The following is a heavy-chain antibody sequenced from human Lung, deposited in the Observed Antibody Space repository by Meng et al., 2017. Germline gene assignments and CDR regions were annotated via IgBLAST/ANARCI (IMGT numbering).Heavy chain of an antibody. CDR2: INHSGST. D-gene: IGHD4-11*01. Sequence: QGRLQQGGAGLLKPSETLSLPCVVSGGSFSDYYWSWIRQPPGKGLEWIGEINHSGSTNYNPSLESRATISVDTSQNNLSLKLSSVTAADSAVYYCARGSTTMAHDFDYWGQGTLVTVSS. V-gene: IGHV4-34*01. CDR1: GGSFSDYY. CDR3: ARGSTTMAHDFDY. J-gene: IGHJ4*02.